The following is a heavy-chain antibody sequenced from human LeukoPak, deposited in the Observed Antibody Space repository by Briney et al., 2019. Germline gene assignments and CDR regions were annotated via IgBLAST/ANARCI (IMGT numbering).Heavy chain of an antibody. J-gene: IGHJ5*02. CDR1: GDSFSSYSAA. CDR3: AREGDCSSTSCYTSGWFDP. V-gene: IGHV6-1*01. CDR2: TYCRSKWYN. D-gene: IGHD2-2*02. Sequence: ETLTLTCAISGDSFSSYSAAWHWIRQSPSRGLEWLGRTYCRSKWYNDYAVSVKSRITINPDTSKNQFSLYLNSVTPKDTDVYKCAREGDCSSTSCYTSGWFDPWGQGTLVTVSS.